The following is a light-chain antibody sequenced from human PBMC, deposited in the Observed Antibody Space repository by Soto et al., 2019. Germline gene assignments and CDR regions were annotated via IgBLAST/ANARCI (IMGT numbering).Light chain of an antibody. CDR2: GAS. J-gene: IGKJ5*01. Sequence: EIVMTQSPATLSVSPCEEAALSWRASQYIGSNLAWYQQKPGQAPRLLIYGASTRATGIPARFSGSGSGTEFTLTISSLQSEDFAVYYCEQYNNWPITFGQGTRLEI. V-gene: IGKV3-15*01. CDR3: EQYNNWPIT. CDR1: QYIGSN.